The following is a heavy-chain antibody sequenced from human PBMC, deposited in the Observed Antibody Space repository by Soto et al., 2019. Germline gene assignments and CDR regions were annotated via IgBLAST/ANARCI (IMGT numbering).Heavy chain of an antibody. CDR1: GFTFSTYA. CDR2: IYSGGST. J-gene: IGHJ5*02. CDR3: AGLGPHFKGCFDP. D-gene: IGHD3-3*02. V-gene: IGHV3-66*01. Sequence: GGSLRLSCAASGFTFSTYAMAWVRQAPGKGLEWVSVIYSGGSTYYADSVKGRFTISRDNSKNTLYLQMNSLRAEDTSVFYCAGLGPHFKGCFDPWGQGTLVTVSS.